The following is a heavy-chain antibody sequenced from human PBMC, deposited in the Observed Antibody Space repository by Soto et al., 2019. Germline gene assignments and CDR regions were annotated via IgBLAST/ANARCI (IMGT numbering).Heavy chain of an antibody. CDR2: IYYSGST. J-gene: IGHJ6*02. Sequence: SETLSLTCTVSGGSISSSSYYWGWIRQPPGKGLEWIGSIYYSGSTYYNPSLKSRVTISVDTSKNQFSLKLSSVTAADTAVYYRARCASYGMDVWGQGTTVTVSS. CDR3: ARCASYGMDV. V-gene: IGHV4-39*01. CDR1: GGSISSSSYY.